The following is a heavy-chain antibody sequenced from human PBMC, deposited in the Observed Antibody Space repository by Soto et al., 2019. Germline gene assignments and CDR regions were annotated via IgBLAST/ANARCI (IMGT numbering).Heavy chain of an antibody. CDR2: VSYDGIDE. CDR3: ARVETYYYYGMDV. J-gene: IGHJ6*02. Sequence: GGSLRLSCAASGFTFTSFGIHWVRQAPGKGLEWVAVVSYDGIDENYADSVKGRFTISRDNAKNSLYLQMNSLRAEDTAVYYCARVETYYYYGMDVWGQGTTVTVSS. V-gene: IGHV3-30*03. CDR1: GFTFTSFG.